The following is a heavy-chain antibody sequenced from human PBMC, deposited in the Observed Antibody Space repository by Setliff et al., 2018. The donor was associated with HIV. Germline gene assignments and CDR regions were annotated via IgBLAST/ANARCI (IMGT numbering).Heavy chain of an antibody. J-gene: IGHJ4*02. Sequence: GGSLRLSCAASGFSFDDYGMSWVRQAPGKGLEWVSIMYSDGKTYYGDSVKGRFTISRDNSKNTVYLQMNSLRAEDTAVYFCARSPYNWNYDTHFDYWGQGTLVTVSS. V-gene: IGHV3-53*01. D-gene: IGHD1-7*01. CDR1: GFSFDDYG. CDR3: ARSPYNWNYDTHFDY. CDR2: MYSDGKT.